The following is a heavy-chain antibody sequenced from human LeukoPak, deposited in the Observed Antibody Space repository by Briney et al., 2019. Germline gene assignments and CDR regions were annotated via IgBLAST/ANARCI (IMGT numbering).Heavy chain of an antibody. V-gene: IGHV1-69*13. Sequence: VKVSCKASGRTFSSYAISWVRQAPGQGLEWMGGIIPIFGTANYAQKFQGRVTITTDESTSTAYMELSSLRSEDTAVYYCARGGGPYYDFWSGYWFDPWGQGTLVTVSS. CDR3: ARGGGPYYDFWSGYWFDP. CDR2: IIPIFGTA. J-gene: IGHJ5*02. CDR1: GRTFSSYA. D-gene: IGHD3-3*01.